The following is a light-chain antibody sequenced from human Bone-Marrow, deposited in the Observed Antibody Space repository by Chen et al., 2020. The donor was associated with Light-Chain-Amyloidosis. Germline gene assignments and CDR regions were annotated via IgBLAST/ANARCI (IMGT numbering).Light chain of an antibody. CDR3: QSADSSGTYEVI. V-gene: IGLV3-25*03. J-gene: IGLJ2*01. CDR2: RDT. CDR1: DLPTKY. Sequence: SYELTQPPSVSVSPGQTARITCSGDDLPTKYAYCYQQKPGQAPVLVIHRDTERPSGISERFSGSSSGTTATLTISGGQAEDEADYHCQSADSSGTYEVIFGGGTKLTVL.